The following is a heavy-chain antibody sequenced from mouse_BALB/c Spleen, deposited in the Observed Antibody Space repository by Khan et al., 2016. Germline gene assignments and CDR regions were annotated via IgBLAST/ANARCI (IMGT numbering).Heavy chain of an antibody. CDR1: GYTFTNYG. J-gene: IGHJ3*01. V-gene: IGHV9-3-1*01. CDR2: INTYTGEP. Sequence: QIQLVQSGPELKKPEETVKISCKASGYTFTNYGMNWVKQAPGKGLKWMGWINTYTGEPTYDDDFKGRFAFSLETSASTAYLQINNLKNEDTATYFCARRSIYYDYDGFAYWGQGTLVTVSA. CDR3: ARRSIYYDYDGFAY. D-gene: IGHD2-4*01.